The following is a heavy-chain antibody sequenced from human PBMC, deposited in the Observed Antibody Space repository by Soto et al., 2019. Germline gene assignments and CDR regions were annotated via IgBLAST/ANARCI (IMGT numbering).Heavy chain of an antibody. CDR2: TYPAGIT. J-gene: IGHJ4*02. V-gene: IGHV3-53*02. D-gene: IGHD3-16*01. Sequence: EVQLVQTGGDLIRPGGSLRLSCVVSGLSVSGNYMTWVRQAPGGGLEYVSVTYPAGITYYADSVKGRFTVSRDNSKNTLFLQMNSLRDEDTAVYYCRRGHYAGPDQWGQGTLVTVSS. CDR1: GLSVSGNY. CDR3: RRGHYAGPDQ.